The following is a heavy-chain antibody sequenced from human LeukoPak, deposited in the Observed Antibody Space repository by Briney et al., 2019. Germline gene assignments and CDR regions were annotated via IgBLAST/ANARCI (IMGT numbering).Heavy chain of an antibody. CDR3: AKGGAATMRDGYNYYYYYMEV. J-gene: IGHJ6*03. D-gene: IGHD5-24*01. CDR1: EITFSSHA. CDR2: ISGSGGHT. V-gene: IGHV3-23*01. Sequence: GGSLRLSCVASEITFSSHAMSWVRQAPGKGLEWVSLISGSGGHTYYGDSVKGRLTISRDNSKNTLILQMNSLRAEDTAVYYCAKGGAATMRDGYNYYYYYMEVWGRGTTVTVSS.